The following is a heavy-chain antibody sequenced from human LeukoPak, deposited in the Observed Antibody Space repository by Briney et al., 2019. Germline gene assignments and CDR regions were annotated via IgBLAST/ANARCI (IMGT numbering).Heavy chain of an antibody. Sequence: GGSLRLSCAASGFTFSSYGMHWVRQAPGKGLEWVAVISYDGSNKYYADSVKGRFTISRDNSKNTLYLQMNSLRAEDTAVYYCAKDIQTTLRYFDWLGFDYWGQGTLVTVSS. CDR2: ISYDGSNK. CDR3: AKDIQTTLRYFDWLGFDY. J-gene: IGHJ4*02. CDR1: GFTFSSYG. D-gene: IGHD3-9*01. V-gene: IGHV3-30*18.